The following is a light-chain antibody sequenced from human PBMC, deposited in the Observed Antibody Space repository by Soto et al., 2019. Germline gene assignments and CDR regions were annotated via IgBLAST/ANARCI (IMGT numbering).Light chain of an antibody. Sequence: QSVLTQPASVSGSPAQSITISCTGTSSDVGAYNYVSWYQQQSGKAPKLLIHEVSSRPAGVSDRFSGSKSGNTASLTISGLQAEDEADYYCSAFATSRAYVFGIGTKVTDL. CDR1: SSDVGAYNY. V-gene: IGLV2-14*01. CDR2: EVS. CDR3: SAFATSRAYV. J-gene: IGLJ1*01.